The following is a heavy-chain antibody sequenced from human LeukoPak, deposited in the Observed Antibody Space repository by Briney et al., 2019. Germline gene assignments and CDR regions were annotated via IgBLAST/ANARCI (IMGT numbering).Heavy chain of an antibody. CDR1: GYTFTSYY. J-gene: IGHJ4*02. CDR3: ARDTDSFGYFDY. Sequence: ASVKVSCKASGYTFTSYYMHWVRQAPGQGLKWMGIINPSGGSTTYAEKFQRRVTMTRDTSASTVYMELGSLRSEDTAVYYCARDTDSFGYFDYWGQGTLVTVSS. D-gene: IGHD3-16*01. CDR2: INPSGGST. V-gene: IGHV1-46*01.